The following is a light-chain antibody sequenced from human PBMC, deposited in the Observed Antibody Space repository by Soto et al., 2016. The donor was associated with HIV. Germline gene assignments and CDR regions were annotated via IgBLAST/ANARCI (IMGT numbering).Light chain of an antibody. CDR1: SLRIYY. CDR2: GRD. CDR3: KPPGTPVITYVV. Sequence: SSELTQDPAVSVALGQTVRITCQGDSLRIYYAAWYQQKPGQAPVLVMYGRDHRPSWTPRPYSLASSSGNTASLTITGAQAEDEADYYCKPPGTPVITYVVFGGGTKLTVL. V-gene: IGLV3-19*01. J-gene: IGLJ2*01.